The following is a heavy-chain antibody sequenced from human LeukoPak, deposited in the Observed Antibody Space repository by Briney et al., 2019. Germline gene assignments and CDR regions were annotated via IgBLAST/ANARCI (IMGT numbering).Heavy chain of an antibody. V-gene: IGHV2-5*02. CDR3: ARYCSGGSCYDTLDY. CDR2: IYWDDDK. J-gene: IGHJ4*02. CDR1: GFSLSTSGVG. D-gene: IGHD2-15*01. Sequence: SGPTLVKPTQTLTLTCTFSGFSLSTSGVGVGWIRQPPGKALEWLALIYWDDDKRYSPSLKSRLTITKDTSKNQVVLTMTNMDPVDTATYYCARYCSGGSCYDTLDYWGQGTLVTVSS.